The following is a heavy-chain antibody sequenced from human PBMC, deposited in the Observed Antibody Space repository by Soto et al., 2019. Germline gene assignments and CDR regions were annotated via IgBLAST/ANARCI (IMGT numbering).Heavy chain of an antibody. CDR3: ARESNHYQDFFQN. CDR1: GYPFPSFE. V-gene: IGHV1-3*01. CDR2: ISNAGSGNT. J-gene: IGHJ4*02. Sequence: AASVKVSCKTSGYPFPSFEVHWIRQAPGQRPEWMGGISNAGSGNTKYSQKFRDRLTITGDKRATTVYMALSSLTSEDTATYYCARESNHYQDFFQNWGQGTQVTVSS. D-gene: IGHD2-2*01.